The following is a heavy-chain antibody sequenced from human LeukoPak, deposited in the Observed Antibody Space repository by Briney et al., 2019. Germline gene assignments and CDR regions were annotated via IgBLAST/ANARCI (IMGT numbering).Heavy chain of an antibody. CDR2: LSYGGRT. J-gene: IGHJ4*02. CDR1: GDSIATRSHY. D-gene: IGHD1-1*01. V-gene: IGHV4-39*07. Sequence: PSETLSLTCTVSGDSIATRSHYWAWIRHSPGKGLQWLSSLSYGGRTNSNPSLNSPVSISTDLSKNQFSLKLPSVTAADTAAYYCVRDTGKIDGYFDSWGQGTPVTVSS. CDR3: VRDTGKIDGYFDS.